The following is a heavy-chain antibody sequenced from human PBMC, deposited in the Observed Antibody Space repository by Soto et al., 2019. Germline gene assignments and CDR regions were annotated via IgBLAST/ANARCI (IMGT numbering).Heavy chain of an antibody. CDR3: AREMAGLGGEYDY. D-gene: IGHD3-16*01. CDR1: GYTFTKYG. J-gene: IGHJ4*02. Sequence: QVQLVQSGAEVKNPGASVKVSCKTSGYTFTKYGVGWVRQAPGQGLEWMGWISGSSGNANYAEKVQGRITLTTDTSTSTAYIELRSLRSDDTAGDYCAREMAGLGGEYDYWGQGTLVTVSS. V-gene: IGHV1-18*01. CDR2: ISGSSGNA.